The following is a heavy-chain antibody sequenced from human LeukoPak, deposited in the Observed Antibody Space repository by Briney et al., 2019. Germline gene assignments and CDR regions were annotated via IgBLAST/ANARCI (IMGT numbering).Heavy chain of an antibody. CDR3: AAYWDFDY. V-gene: IGHV3-48*01. CDR2: ISSSSSTI. CDR1: RFIFSDYN. Sequence: GGPLRLSCAASRFIFSDYNMNWVRQAPGKGLEWVAYISSSSSTIYYADSVKGRFTISRDNAKNSLYLQMNSLRVEDTAVYYCAAYWDFDYWGQGTLVTVSS. D-gene: IGHD2-15*01. J-gene: IGHJ4*02.